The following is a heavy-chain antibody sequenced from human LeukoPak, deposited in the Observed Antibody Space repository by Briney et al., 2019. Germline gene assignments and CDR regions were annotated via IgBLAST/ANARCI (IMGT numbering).Heavy chain of an antibody. V-gene: IGHV4-59*01. J-gene: IGHJ1*01. D-gene: IGHD5-18*01. CDR3: ARSGPLGGRQLWFH. Sequence: SETLSLTCTVSGGSISSYYWSWIRQPPGKGLEWVGDIYYSGSTNYNPSLKSRVTISVDTSKNQFSLKLSSVTAADTAVYYCARSGPLGGRQLWFHWGQGTLVTVSS. CDR1: GGSISSYY. CDR2: IYYSGST.